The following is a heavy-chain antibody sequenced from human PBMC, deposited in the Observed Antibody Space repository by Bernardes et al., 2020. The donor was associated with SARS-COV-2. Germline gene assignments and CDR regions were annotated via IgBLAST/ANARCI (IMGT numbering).Heavy chain of an antibody. J-gene: IGHJ4*02. Sequence: GGSLRLSCAASGFLFSNYGMHWVRQAPGKGLEWVAVIWYDGSEKTYADSVRGRFAISRDNSKNMVYLQMNSLRVEDTAVYFCVRDQITLAMPGGPHTSWGQGTLVSVSS. CDR2: IWYDGSEK. D-gene: IGHD1-20*01. V-gene: IGHV3-33*01. CDR1: GFLFSNYG. CDR3: VRDQITLAMPGGPHTS.